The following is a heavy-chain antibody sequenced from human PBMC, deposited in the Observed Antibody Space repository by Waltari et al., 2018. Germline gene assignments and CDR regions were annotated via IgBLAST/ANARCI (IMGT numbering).Heavy chain of an antibody. Sequence: QVQLVQSGAEVKKPGSSVKVSCKASGGTFSSYAISWVRQAPGQGLEWMGGIIPIFGTANYAHKFQGRVTITADESTRNAYMERSSLRSEDTAVYYCARGGRGNYGDYEGAFDIWGQGTMVTVSS. CDR1: GGTFSSYA. D-gene: IGHD4-17*01. J-gene: IGHJ3*02. V-gene: IGHV1-69*13. CDR2: IIPIFGTA. CDR3: ARGGRGNYGDYEGAFDI.